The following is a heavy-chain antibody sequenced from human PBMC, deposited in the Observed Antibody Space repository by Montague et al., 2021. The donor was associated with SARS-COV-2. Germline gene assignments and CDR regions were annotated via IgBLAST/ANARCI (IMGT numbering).Heavy chain of an antibody. J-gene: IGHJ6*02. CDR3: ASEQIVVVPAAPYYYYGMDV. Sequence: TLSLTCTVSGGSISSGSYYWSWIRQPAGKGLEWIGRIYTSGSTNYNPSLKSRVTISVDTSKNQFSLKLSSVTAADTAVYYCASEQIVVVPAAPYYYYGMDVWSQGTTVTVSS. V-gene: IGHV4-61*02. CDR2: IYTSGST. D-gene: IGHD2-2*01. CDR1: GGSISSGSYY.